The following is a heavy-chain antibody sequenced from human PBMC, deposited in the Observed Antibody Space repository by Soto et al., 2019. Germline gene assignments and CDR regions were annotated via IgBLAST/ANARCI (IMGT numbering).Heavy chain of an antibody. J-gene: IGHJ3*02. V-gene: IGHV4-59*01. CDR2: IYYSGST. Sequence: SETLSLTCTVSGGSISSYYWSWIRQPPGKGLEWIGYIYYSGSTNYNPSLKSRVTISVDTSKNQFSLKLSSVTAADAAVYYCARGVAGRDSSGYYPAFDIWGQGTMVTVSS. D-gene: IGHD3-22*01. CDR1: GGSISSYY. CDR3: ARGVAGRDSSGYYPAFDI.